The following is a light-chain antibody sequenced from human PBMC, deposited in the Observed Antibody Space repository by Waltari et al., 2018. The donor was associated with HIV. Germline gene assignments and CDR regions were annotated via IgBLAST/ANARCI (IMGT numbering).Light chain of an antibody. CDR3: QQYGRSLWT. CDR1: QGVSSTY. J-gene: IGKJ1*01. CDR2: GTS. Sequence: ENVLTQSPGTLSLSPGERATLSCRASQGVSSTYLAWYQQKPGQAPTLLIYGTSKRAPGIPDRFSGGGSETDFTLTINRLEPEDFAVYYCQQYGRSLWTFGQGTKVEIK. V-gene: IGKV3-20*01.